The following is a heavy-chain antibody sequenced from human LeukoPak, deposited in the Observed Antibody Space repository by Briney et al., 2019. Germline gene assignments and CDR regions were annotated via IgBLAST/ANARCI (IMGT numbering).Heavy chain of an antibody. D-gene: IGHD2-2*01. CDR2: IHYSGST. J-gene: IGHJ6*03. V-gene: IGHV4-39*01. CDR1: GGSISSSSYY. CDR3: ARRVVPGYYMDV. Sequence: SETLSLTCTVSGGSISSSSYYWGWIRQPPGKGLEWIGSIHYSGSTYYNPSLKSRVTISVDTSKNQFSLKLSSVTAADTAVYYCARRVVPGYYMDVWGKGTTVTASS.